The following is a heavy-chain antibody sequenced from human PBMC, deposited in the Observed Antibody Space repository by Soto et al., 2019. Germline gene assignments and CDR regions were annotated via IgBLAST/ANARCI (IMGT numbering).Heavy chain of an antibody. CDR1: GFTFSSYA. CDR3: AKGGGAYYYDSSGYS. J-gene: IGHJ5*02. V-gene: IGHV3-23*01. Sequence: LRLSCAASGFTFSSYAMSWVRQAPGKGLEWVSAISGSGGSTYYADSVKGRSTISRDNSKNTLYLQMNSLRAEDTAVYYCAKGGGAYYYDSSGYSWGQGTLVTVSS. CDR2: ISGSGGST. D-gene: IGHD3-22*01.